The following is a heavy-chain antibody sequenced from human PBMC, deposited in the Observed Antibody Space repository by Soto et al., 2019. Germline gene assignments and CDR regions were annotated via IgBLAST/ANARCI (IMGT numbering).Heavy chain of an antibody. Sequence: SETLSLTCTVSGASISGSSYYWGWIRQAPGKGLEWIGNVYDSGTTYYNPSLKSRVTISVDTSNNQFSLKLSSVTAADTAVYYCARQPYRSVAAMVWGQGTQVTVSS. J-gene: IGHJ4*02. CDR1: GASISGSSYY. CDR3: ARQPYRSVAAMV. D-gene: IGHD6-6*01. CDR2: VYDSGTT. V-gene: IGHV4-39*01.